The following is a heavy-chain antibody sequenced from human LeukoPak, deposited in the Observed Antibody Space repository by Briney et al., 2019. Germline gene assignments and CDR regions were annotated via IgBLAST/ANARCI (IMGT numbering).Heavy chain of an antibody. Sequence: GGSLRLSCAASGFTFRSYGMSWVRQAPGKGLEWVSEISGSGGTTYYADSVKGRFTISRDNSKNTLYLQMNSLRAEDTAVYYCARGGSYLSAFDIWGQGTMVTVSS. CDR3: ARGGSYLSAFDI. D-gene: IGHD1-26*01. V-gene: IGHV3-23*01. CDR1: GFTFRSYG. J-gene: IGHJ3*02. CDR2: ISGSGGTT.